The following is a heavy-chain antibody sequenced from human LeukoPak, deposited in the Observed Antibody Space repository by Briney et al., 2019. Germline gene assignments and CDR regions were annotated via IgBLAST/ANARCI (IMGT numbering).Heavy chain of an antibody. CDR3: AAKGIAAAAIDY. Sequence: ASVKVSCKASGYTFTSYDINWVRQATGQGLEWMGWMNPNSGSTGYSQNFQGRVTMTRNTSINTAYMELSNLRSEDTAVYYCAAKGIAAAAIDYWGQGTLVTVSS. J-gene: IGHJ4*02. D-gene: IGHD6-25*01. CDR2: MNPNSGST. CDR1: GYTFTSYD. V-gene: IGHV1-8*02.